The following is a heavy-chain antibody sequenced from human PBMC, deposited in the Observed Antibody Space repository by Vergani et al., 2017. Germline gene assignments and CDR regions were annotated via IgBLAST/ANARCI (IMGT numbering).Heavy chain of an antibody. V-gene: IGHV3-9*01. CDR1: GVTFDDYA. CDR3: TRSECSGTTCYGHYFDL. D-gene: IGHD2-15*01. J-gene: IGHJ4*01. CDR2: IKSDGRT. Sequence: EVQLVESGGGLVQPGRSLRLSCAASGVTFDDYAMHWVRQAPGKGLEWVSGIKSDGRTSYAESVRGRFTISRDTSRNAVYLQMNILRVEDTGVYYCTRSECSGTTCYGHYFDLWGHGILVTVSS.